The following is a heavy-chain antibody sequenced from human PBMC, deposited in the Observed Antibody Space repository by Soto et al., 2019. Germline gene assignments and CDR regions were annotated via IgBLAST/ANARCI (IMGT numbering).Heavy chain of an antibody. V-gene: IGHV1-2*04. CDR3: ARGSYCSSTSCYTADAFDI. CDR2: INPNSGGT. Sequence: GASVKVSCKASAGTFSTFGISWVRQAPGQGLEWMGWINPNSGGTNYAQKFQGWVTMTRDTSISTAYMELSRLRSDDTAVYYCARGSYCSSTSCYTADAFDIWGQGTMVTVSS. CDR1: AGTFSTFG. J-gene: IGHJ3*02. D-gene: IGHD2-2*02.